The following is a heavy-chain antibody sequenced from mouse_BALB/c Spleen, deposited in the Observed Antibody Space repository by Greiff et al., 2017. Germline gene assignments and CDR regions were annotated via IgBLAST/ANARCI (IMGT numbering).Heavy chain of an antibody. CDR3: ARHGVYYDYEGWFAY. CDR2: ISSGGGST. D-gene: IGHD2-4*01. CDR1: GFAFSSYD. J-gene: IGHJ3*01. Sequence: DVQLVESGGGLVKPGGSLKLSCAASGFAFSSYDMSWVRQTPEKRLEWVAYISSGGGSTYYPDTVKGRFTISRDNAKNTLYLQMSSLKSEDTAMYYCARHGVYYDYEGWFAYWGQGTLVTVSA. V-gene: IGHV5-12-1*01.